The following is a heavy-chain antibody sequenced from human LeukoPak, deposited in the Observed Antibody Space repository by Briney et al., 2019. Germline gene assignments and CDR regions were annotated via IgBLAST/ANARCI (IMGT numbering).Heavy chain of an antibody. Sequence: PGGPLRLSCAASGFTFSSYAMSWVRQAPGKGLEWVSLISSSGDSAYFADSVKGRFTISRDNAKNSLYLQMDSLRAEDTAVYYCARDRGAYYYDSSGGDIWGQGTMVTVSS. D-gene: IGHD3-22*01. CDR3: ARDRGAYYYDSSGGDI. CDR1: GFTFSSYA. CDR2: ISSSGDSA. V-gene: IGHV3-23*01. J-gene: IGHJ3*02.